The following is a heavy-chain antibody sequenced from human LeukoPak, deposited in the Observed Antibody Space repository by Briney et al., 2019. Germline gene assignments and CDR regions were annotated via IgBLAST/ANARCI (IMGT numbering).Heavy chain of an antibody. D-gene: IGHD3-3*01. CDR2: ISGGGGST. J-gene: IGHJ4*02. Sequence: GGSLRLSCAASGFTFSSYAMSWVRQAPGKGLEWVSAISGGGGSTYYADSVKGRFTISRDNSKNTRYLQMNSLRAEDTAVYYCAKSPHTLRLPALLDYWGQGTLVTVSS. CDR3: AKSPHTLRLPALLDY. CDR1: GFTFSSYA. V-gene: IGHV3-23*01.